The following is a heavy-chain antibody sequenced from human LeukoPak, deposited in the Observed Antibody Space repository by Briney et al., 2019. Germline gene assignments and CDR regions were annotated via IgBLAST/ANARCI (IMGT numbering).Heavy chain of an antibody. CDR3: VTARRNSYYYYGMDV. CDR1: GYTFTGYY. V-gene: IGHV1-2*02. J-gene: IGHJ6*02. Sequence: GASVKVSCKASGYTFTGYYMHWVRQAPGQGLEWMGWINPNSGSTNYAQKFQGRVTMTRDTSISTAYMELSRLRSDDTAVYYCVTARRNSYYYYGMDVWGQGTTVTVSS. CDR2: INPNSGST.